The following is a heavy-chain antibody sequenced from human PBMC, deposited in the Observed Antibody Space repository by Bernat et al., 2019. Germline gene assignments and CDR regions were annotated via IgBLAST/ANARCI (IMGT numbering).Heavy chain of an antibody. D-gene: IGHD3-10*01. Sequence: VQLVESGGGVVQPGGSLRLSCAASGFTFDDYAMHWVRQAPGKGLEWVAVISYDGSNKYYADSVKGRFTISRDNSKNTLYLQMNSLRAEDTAVYYCARILWFGEGELDYWGQGTLVTVSS. V-gene: IGHV3-30-3*01. CDR2: ISYDGSNK. CDR1: GFTFDDYA. CDR3: ARILWFGEGELDY. J-gene: IGHJ4*02.